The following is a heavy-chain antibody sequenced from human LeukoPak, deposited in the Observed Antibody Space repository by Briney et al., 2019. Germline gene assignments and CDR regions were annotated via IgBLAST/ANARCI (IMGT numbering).Heavy chain of an antibody. CDR3: AKDQVDSGWNSALDY. J-gene: IGHJ4*02. D-gene: IGHD6-19*01. CDR2: IRYDGSNK. Sequence: GGSLRLSCAASGFTFNNYGMHWVRQAPGKGLEWVAFIRYDGSNKYYADSVKGRFTISRDNSKNTLYLQMNSLRAEDTAVYYCAKDQVDSGWNSALDYWGQGTLVTVSS. V-gene: IGHV3-30*02. CDR1: GFTFNNYG.